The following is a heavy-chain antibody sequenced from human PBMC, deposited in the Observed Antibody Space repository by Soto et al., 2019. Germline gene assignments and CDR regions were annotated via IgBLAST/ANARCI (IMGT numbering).Heavy chain of an antibody. CDR3: ARGLSKGYCSSTSCYVRGKNWFDP. V-gene: IGHV4-34*01. Sequence: SETLSLTCAVYGGSFSGYYWSWIRQPPGKGLEWIGEINHSGSTNYNPSLKGRVTISVDTSKNQFSLKLSSVTAADTAVYYCARGLSKGYCSSTSCYVRGKNWFDPWGQGTLVTVSS. CDR1: GGSFSGYY. J-gene: IGHJ5*02. D-gene: IGHD2-2*01. CDR2: INHSGST.